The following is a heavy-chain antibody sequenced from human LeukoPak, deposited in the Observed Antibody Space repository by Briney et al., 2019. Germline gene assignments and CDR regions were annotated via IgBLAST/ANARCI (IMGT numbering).Heavy chain of an antibody. CDR3: ARGREIAAAGTPAPNFDY. CDR1: GGSFSGYY. CDR2: INHSGST. D-gene: IGHD6-13*01. V-gene: IGHV4-34*01. Sequence: SETLSLTCAVYGGSFSGYYWSWIRQPPGKGLEWIGEINHSGSTNYNPSLKSRVTISVDTSKNQFSLKLSSVTAADTAVYYCARGREIAAAGTPAPNFDYWGQGTLVTVSS. J-gene: IGHJ4*02.